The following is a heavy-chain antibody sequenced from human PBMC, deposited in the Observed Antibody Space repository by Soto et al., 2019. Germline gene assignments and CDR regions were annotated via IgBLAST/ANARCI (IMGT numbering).Heavy chain of an antibody. V-gene: IGHV5-10-1*01. CDR1: GYSFTSYW. CDR3: ARFQAAAGDNDRTFDY. J-gene: IGHJ4*02. D-gene: IGHD6-13*01. Sequence: PGESLKISCKGSGYSFTSYWISWVRQMPGKGLEWMGRIDPSDSYTNYSPSFQGHVTISADKSISTAYLQWSSPKASDTAMYYCARFQAAAGDNDRTFDYWGQGTLVTVSS. CDR2: IDPSDSYT.